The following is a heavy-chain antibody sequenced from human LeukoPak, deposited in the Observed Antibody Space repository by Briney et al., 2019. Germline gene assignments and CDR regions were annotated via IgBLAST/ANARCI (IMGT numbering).Heavy chain of an antibody. V-gene: IGHV3-23*01. J-gene: IGHJ4*02. CDR1: GITLSNYG. D-gene: IGHD3-22*01. Sequence: PGGSLRLSCAVSGITLSNYGMSWVRQAPGKGLEWVAGISDSGGRTNYADSVKGRFTISRDNSKNTLYLQMNSLRAEDTAVYFCAKRGAVIRVILVGFHKEAYYFDSWGQGALVTVSS. CDR3: AKRGAVIRVILVGFHKEAYYFDS. CDR2: ISDSGGRT.